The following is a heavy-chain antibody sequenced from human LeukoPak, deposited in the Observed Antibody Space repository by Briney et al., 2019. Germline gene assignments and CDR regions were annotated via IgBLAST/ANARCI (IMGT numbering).Heavy chain of an antibody. CDR2: ISYDGSNK. D-gene: IGHD3-22*01. V-gene: IGHV3-30*03. Sequence: PSETLSLTCAVSGDSISSDIWWNWVRQAPGKGLEWVAVISYDGSNKYYADSVKGRFTISRDNSKNTLYLQMNSLRAEDTAVYYCARGPVARKYYYDSSGYYPFDYWGQGTLVTVSS. J-gene: IGHJ4*02. CDR3: ARGPVARKYYYDSSGYYPFDY. CDR1: GDSISSDI.